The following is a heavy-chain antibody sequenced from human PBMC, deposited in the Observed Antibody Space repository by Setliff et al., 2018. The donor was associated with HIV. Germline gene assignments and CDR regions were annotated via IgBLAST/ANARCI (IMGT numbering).Heavy chain of an antibody. CDR3: ARHGDCYDISAHHEPFDY. D-gene: IGHD3-22*01. Sequence: PGESLKISCKGSGYSFTNYWIGWVRQLPGKGLEWMGIIYPGDSDTRYSPSFQGQVTISADKSISTAYLQWSSLKASDTAMYYCARHGDCYDISAHHEPFDYWGQGTLVTVSS. CDR1: GYSFTNYW. J-gene: IGHJ4*02. V-gene: IGHV5-51*01. CDR2: IYPGDSDT.